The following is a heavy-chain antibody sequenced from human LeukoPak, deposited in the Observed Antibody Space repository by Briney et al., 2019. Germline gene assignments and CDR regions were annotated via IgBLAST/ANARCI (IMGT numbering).Heavy chain of an antibody. CDR1: GFTFDDYA. D-gene: IGHD6-19*01. CDR2: ISGDGGST. V-gene: IGHV3-43*02. CDR3: AHIAVSGSIDY. Sequence: GGSLRLSCAASGFTFDDYAMHWVRQAPGKGLEGVSLISGDGGSTYYGDSVKGRFTISRDNSKNSLYLQMNSLRTEDTALYYCAHIAVSGSIDYWGQGTLVTVSS. J-gene: IGHJ4*02.